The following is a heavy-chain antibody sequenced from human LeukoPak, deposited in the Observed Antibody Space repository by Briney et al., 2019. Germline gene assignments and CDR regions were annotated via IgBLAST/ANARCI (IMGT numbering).Heavy chain of an antibody. J-gene: IGHJ4*02. CDR3: ARHPGIQLWIDY. CDR2: IYDNSGYNPT. CDR1: GGSMSRYY. Sequence: SETLSLTCSVSGGSMSRYYWSWIRQPQGKGLEWIGYIYDNSGYNPTNYNPSLKSRVTISLDASNNQFSLKLTSLTAADTAVYYCARHPGIQLWIDYWGQGTLVTVSS. D-gene: IGHD5-18*01. V-gene: IGHV4-59*08.